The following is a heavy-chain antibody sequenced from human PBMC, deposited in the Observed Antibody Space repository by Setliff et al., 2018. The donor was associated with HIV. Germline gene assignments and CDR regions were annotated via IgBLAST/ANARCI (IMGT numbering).Heavy chain of an antibody. J-gene: IGHJ6*03. V-gene: IGHV4-59*12. CDR2: IYYSGST. CDR1: GGSISSYY. D-gene: IGHD3-3*01. CDR3: ARGIVIVPGAINEYYFYMDV. Sequence: PSETLSLTCTVSGGSISSYYWSWIRQPPGKGLEWIGYIYYSGSTNYNPSLKSRVTMSVDTSKNQFSLKLSSVTAADTAVYYCARGIVIVPGAINEYYFYMDVWGKGTTVTVSS.